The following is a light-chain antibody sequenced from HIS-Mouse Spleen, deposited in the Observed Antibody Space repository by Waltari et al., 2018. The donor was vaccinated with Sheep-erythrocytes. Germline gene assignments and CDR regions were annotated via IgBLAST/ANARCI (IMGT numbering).Light chain of an antibody. J-gene: IGLJ2*01. Sequence: QSVLTQPPSVSGAPGQRVTISCTGSSSNIGAGYDVHWYQQLPGTAPKLLIYGNSHRPSVVPDRFSGSKSGTSASLAITGLQAEDEADYYCQSYDSSLSGVVFGGGTKLTVL. V-gene: IGLV1-40*01. CDR2: GNS. CDR1: SSNIGAGYD. CDR3: QSYDSSLSGVV.